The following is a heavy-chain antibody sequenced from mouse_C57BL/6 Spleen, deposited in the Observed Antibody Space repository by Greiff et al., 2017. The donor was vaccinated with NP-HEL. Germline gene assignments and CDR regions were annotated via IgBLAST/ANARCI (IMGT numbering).Heavy chain of an antibody. J-gene: IGHJ4*01. V-gene: IGHV1-69*01. Sequence: QVQLQQSGAELVMPGASVKLSCKASGYTFTSYWMHWVKQRPGQGLEWIGEIDPSDSYTNYNQKFKGKSTLTVDKSSSTAYMQLSSLTSEDSAVYYCARSTGTEAMDYWGQGTSVTVSS. D-gene: IGHD4-1*02. CDR3: ARSTGTEAMDY. CDR2: IDPSDSYT. CDR1: GYTFTSYW.